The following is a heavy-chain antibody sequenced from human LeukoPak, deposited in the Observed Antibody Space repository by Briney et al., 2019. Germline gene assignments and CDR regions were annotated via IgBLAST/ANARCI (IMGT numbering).Heavy chain of an antibody. CDR3: ARDRGDYTIDY. J-gene: IGHJ4*02. V-gene: IGHV3-30*04. CDR1: GFTFSSSA. Sequence: GGSLRLSCAASGFTFSSSAMHWVRQAPGKGLGWVTLISFDGTYKYYADSVKGRFTISRDNSKNTLYLQMNSLTADDTAVYYCARDRGDYTIDYWGQGNLVTVSS. CDR2: ISFDGTYK. D-gene: IGHD4-11*01.